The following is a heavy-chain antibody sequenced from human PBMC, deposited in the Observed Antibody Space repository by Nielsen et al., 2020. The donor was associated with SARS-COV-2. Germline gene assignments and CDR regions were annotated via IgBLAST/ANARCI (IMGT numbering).Heavy chain of an antibody. V-gene: IGHV3-21*01. J-gene: IGHJ6*02. D-gene: IGHD3-9*01. CDR3: ARVTTNYDILKGYYYGMDV. Sequence: VRQAPGKGLEWVSTISGSGASTYYADSVKGRFTISRDNAKNSLYLQMNSLRAEDTAVYYCARVTTNYDILKGYYYGMDVWGQGTTVTVSS. CDR2: ISGSGAST.